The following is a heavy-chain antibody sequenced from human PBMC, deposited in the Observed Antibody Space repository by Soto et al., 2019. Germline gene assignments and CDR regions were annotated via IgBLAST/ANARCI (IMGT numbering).Heavy chain of an antibody. CDR1: GYTFTKYY. Sequence: ASVKVSCKASGYTFTKYYMHWVRQAPGQGLEWMGVINPSDGSTTYAQRFQGRVTMARDTSTSTVYMELSSLRSEDTAVYYCVSHCSIRCYDWFDPWGQGTLVTVSS. CDR2: INPSDGST. CDR3: VSHCSIRCYDWFDP. V-gene: IGHV1-46*03. J-gene: IGHJ5*02. D-gene: IGHD2-2*01.